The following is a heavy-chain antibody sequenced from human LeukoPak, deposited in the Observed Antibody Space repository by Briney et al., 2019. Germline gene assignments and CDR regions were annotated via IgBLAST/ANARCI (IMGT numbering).Heavy chain of an antibody. CDR1: GYSFTSYW. J-gene: IGHJ3*02. Sequence: GESLKISCKGSGYSFTSYWIGWVRLMPGKGLEWMGIIYPGDSDTRYSPSFQGQVTISADKSISTAYLQWSSLKASDTAMYYCARRGYCSSTSCYTGPDAFDIWGQGTMVTVSS. CDR2: IYPGDSDT. V-gene: IGHV5-51*01. D-gene: IGHD2-2*02. CDR3: ARRGYCSSTSCYTGPDAFDI.